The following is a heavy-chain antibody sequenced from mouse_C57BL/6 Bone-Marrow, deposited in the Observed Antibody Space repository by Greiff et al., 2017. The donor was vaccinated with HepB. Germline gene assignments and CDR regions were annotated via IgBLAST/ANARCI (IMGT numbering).Heavy chain of an antibody. V-gene: IGHV5-6*02. CDR2: ISSGGSYT. D-gene: IGHD1-1*01. CDR3: ARGPWTTVVGYFDY. CDR1: GFTFSSYG. Sequence: EVKLVESGGDLVKPGGSLKLSCAASGFTFSSYGMSWVRQTPDKRLEWVATISSGGSYTYYPDSVKGRFTISRDNAKNTLYLHMSSLKSEDTAMYYCARGPWTTVVGYFDYWGQGTTLTVSS. J-gene: IGHJ2*01.